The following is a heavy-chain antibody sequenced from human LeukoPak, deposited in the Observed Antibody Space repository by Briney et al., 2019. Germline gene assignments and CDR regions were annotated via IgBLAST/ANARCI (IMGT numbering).Heavy chain of an antibody. D-gene: IGHD3-3*01. CDR2: IYYSGGT. J-gene: IGHJ4*02. CDR1: GGSISSSNYY. CDR3: ARAAPPSGIFGVARGYYFDY. Sequence: SETLSLTCTVSGGSISSSNYYWGWIRQPPGKGLEWIGSIYYSGGTYYNPSLKSRVTVSVDTSKNQFSLKLSSVTAADTAVYYCARAAPPSGIFGVARGYYFDYWGQGTLVTVSS. V-gene: IGHV4-39*07.